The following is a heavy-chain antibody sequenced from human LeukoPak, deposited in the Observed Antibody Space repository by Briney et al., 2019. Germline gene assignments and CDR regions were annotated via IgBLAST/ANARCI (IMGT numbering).Heavy chain of an antibody. D-gene: IGHD3-10*01. V-gene: IGHV3-20*04. CDR2: INWNGGST. CDR3: ARIYGSGSYPGD. J-gene: IGHJ4*02. CDR1: GFTFDDYG. Sequence: GGSLRLSCAASGFTFDDYGMSWVRQAPGKGLEWVSGINWNGGSTGYADSVKGRFTISRDNAKNSLYLQMNSLRAEDTAVYYCARIYGSGSYPGDWGQGTLVTVSS.